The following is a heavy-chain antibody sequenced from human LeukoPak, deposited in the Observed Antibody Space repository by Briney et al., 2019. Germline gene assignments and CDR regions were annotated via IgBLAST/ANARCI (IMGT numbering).Heavy chain of an antibody. CDR2: IYYIVII. J-gene: IGHJ4*02. CDR3: ARDRRPMGY. V-gene: IGHV4-59*01. Sequence: SETLSLTCTVSGGSISSYYWSLIRQRPGKGLGWIGYIYYIVIINYNPSLKSRGTISLDTSKHPFSLKLSSVPAADTPVYYCARDRRPMGYWGQGTLVSVSS. CDR1: GGSISSYY.